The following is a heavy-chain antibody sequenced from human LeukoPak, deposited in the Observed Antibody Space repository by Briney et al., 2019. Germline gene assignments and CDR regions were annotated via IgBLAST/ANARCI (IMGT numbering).Heavy chain of an antibody. CDR2: IYYSGNT. CDR3: ARGAGSFEY. V-gene: IGHV4-59*01. J-gene: IGHJ4*02. D-gene: IGHD1-26*01. Sequence: SETLSLTCTVSGGSISSYYWSWIRQAPGKGLEWIGYIYYSGNTNYNPSLKSRVTISVDTSKNQFSLKLSSVTAADTAVYYCARGAGSFEYWRQGTLVTVSS. CDR1: GGSISSYY.